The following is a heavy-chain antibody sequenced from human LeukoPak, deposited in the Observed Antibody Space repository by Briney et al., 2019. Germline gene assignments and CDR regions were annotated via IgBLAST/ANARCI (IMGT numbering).Heavy chain of an antibody. D-gene: IGHD3-22*01. J-gene: IGHJ5*02. V-gene: IGHV4-34*01. CDR2: INHSGST. CDR1: GGSFSGYY. CDR3: ARRVVVTRGYNWFDP. Sequence: SETLSLTCAVYGGSFSGYYWSWIRQPPGKGLEWIGEINHSGSTNYNPSLKSRVTISVDTSKNQFSLKLSSVTAADTAVYYCARRVVVTRGYNWFDPWGQGILVTVSS.